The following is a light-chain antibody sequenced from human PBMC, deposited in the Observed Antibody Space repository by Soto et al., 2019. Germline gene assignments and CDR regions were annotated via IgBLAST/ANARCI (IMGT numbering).Light chain of an antibody. V-gene: IGKV3-15*01. Sequence: EIVLTQSPGTLSLSPWERATLSCRASQSVGSSYIAWYQQKPGQAPRLLIYGASTRATGIPARFSGSGSGTEFTLTISSLQSEDFAVYYCQQYNNWPRTFGQGTKVDIK. J-gene: IGKJ1*01. CDR2: GAS. CDR3: QQYNNWPRT. CDR1: QSVGSS.